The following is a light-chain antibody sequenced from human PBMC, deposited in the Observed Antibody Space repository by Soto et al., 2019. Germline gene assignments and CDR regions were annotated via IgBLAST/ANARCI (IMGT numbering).Light chain of an antibody. J-gene: IGKJ1*01. V-gene: IGKV4-1*01. Sequence: DIVMTQSPDSLAVSLGERATINCKSSQSVLYSSNHKNYLAWYQHKPGQPPKLLIYWASTQESGVPDRCSGSGSGTDFSLSISSRQAEDVAVYYCQQYYSTPRTFGQGTKVEIK. CDR3: QQYYSTPRT. CDR1: QSVLYSSNHKNY. CDR2: WAS.